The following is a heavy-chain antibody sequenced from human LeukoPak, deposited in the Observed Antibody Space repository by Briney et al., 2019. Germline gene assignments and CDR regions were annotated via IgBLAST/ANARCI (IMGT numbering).Heavy chain of an antibody. D-gene: IGHD3-10*01. J-gene: IGHJ4*02. V-gene: IGHV3-30-3*01. Sequence: GGSLRLSCAASGFTFSIYSMHWVRQAPGKGLEWVAAISAEGDIQIYLDSVMGRFTISRDNSKSTLYLQMNSLRIEDTGFYYCTRDMIRGVPDYIDYWGQGTLVTVSS. CDR1: GFTFSIYS. CDR3: TRDMIRGVPDYIDY. CDR2: ISAEGDIQ.